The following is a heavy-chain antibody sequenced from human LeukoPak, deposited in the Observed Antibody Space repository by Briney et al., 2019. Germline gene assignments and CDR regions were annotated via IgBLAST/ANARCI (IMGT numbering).Heavy chain of an antibody. J-gene: IGHJ1*01. D-gene: IGHD6-13*01. CDR1: GGTFSSYA. Sequence: GSSVKVSCKASGGTFSSYAISWVRQAPGQGLEWMGRIIPILGIANYAQKFQGRVTITADKSTSTAYMELSSLRSEDTAVYYCARETAAAAGIAEYFQHWGQGTLVTVSS. V-gene: IGHV1-69*04. CDR2: IIPILGIA. CDR3: ARETAAAAGIAEYFQH.